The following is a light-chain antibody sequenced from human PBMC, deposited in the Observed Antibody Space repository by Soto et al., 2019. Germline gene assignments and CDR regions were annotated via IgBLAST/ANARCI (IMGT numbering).Light chain of an antibody. CDR1: QSVGSS. CDR3: QQRGSWPQLT. CDR2: DAS. J-gene: IGKJ4*01. V-gene: IGKV3-11*01. Sequence: DILLTQSPATLSLSPGERATLSCSASQSVGSSLAWFQQKPGQAPRLLIYDASNRATGIPARFSGSGSGTDFTLTISSLEPEDFAVYYCQQRGSWPQLTFGGGTKVEI.